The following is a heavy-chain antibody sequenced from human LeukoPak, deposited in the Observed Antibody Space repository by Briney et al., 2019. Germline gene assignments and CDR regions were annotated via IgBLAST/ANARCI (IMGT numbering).Heavy chain of an antibody. D-gene: IGHD4/OR15-4a*01. V-gene: IGHV3-64D*06. J-gene: IGHJ4*02. Sequence: GGSLRLSCSASGFIFSSYAMHWVRQAPGKGLEFVSGISSNGGSTYYADSVKARFTMSRDNSKNALYLQMSSLRAEDTAVYYCVKRLNNYFDYWGQGTLVTVSS. CDR3: VKRLNNYFDY. CDR1: GFIFSSYA. CDR2: ISSNGGST.